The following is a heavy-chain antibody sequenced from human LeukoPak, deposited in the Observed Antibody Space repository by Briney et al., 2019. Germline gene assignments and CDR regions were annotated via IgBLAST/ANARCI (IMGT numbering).Heavy chain of an antibody. CDR2: ISGSGGST. CDR3: AVGYSSGWRFDY. Sequence: PGGSLGLSCAASGFTFSSYAMSWVRQAPGKGLEWVSAISGSGGSTYYADSVKGRFTISRDNSKNTLYLQMNSLRAEDTAVYYCAVGYSSGWRFDYWGQGTLVTVSS. D-gene: IGHD6-19*01. J-gene: IGHJ4*02. CDR1: GFTFSSYA. V-gene: IGHV3-23*01.